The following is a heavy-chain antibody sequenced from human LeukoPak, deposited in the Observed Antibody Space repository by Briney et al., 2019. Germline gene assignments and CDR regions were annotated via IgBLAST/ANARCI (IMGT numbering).Heavy chain of an antibody. J-gene: IGHJ4*02. CDR1: GFTFSTYA. Sequence: GGSLRLSCAGSGFTFSTYAMHWVRQAPGKGLEWVAVISYDGRNKYYADSVKGRFTISRDNSKNTLYLQMNSLRAEDTAVYYCARETERLLYYWGQGTLVTVSS. CDR2: ISYDGRNK. D-gene: IGHD2-15*01. CDR3: ARETERLLYY. V-gene: IGHV3-30*04.